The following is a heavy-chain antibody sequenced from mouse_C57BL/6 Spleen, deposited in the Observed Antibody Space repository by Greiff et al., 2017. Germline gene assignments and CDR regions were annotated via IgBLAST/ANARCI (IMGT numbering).Heavy chain of an antibody. CDR3: TLYYGNLGFDY. V-gene: IGHV1-15*01. D-gene: IGHD2-1*01. J-gene: IGHJ2*01. Sequence: VQGVESGAELVRPGASVTLSCKASGYTFTDYEMHWVKQTPVHGLEWIGAIDPETGGTAYNQKFKGKAILTADKSSSTAYMELRSLTSEDSAVYYCTLYYGNLGFDYWGQGTTLTVSS. CDR1: GYTFTDYE. CDR2: IDPETGGT.